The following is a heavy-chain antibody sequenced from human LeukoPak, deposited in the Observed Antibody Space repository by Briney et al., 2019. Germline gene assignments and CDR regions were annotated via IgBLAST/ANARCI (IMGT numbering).Heavy chain of an antibody. V-gene: IGHV1-2*06. CDR2: INPNSGGK. J-gene: IGHJ5*02. D-gene: IGHD2-15*01. CDR1: GYTFTGYY. CDR3: ARRGPLLLWFDP. Sequence: ASVKVSCKASGYTFTGYYMHWVRQAPGQGLEWMGRINPNSGGKNYAQKFQGRVTMTRDTSISTAYMELSRLRSDDTAVYYCARRGPLLLWFDPWGQGTLVTVSS.